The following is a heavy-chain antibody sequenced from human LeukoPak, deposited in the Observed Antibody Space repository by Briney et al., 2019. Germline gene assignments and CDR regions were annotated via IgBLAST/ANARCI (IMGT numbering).Heavy chain of an antibody. V-gene: IGHV1-18*04. CDR1: GYTFTSYG. D-gene: IGHD2-2*01. CDR2: ISAYNGNT. CDR3: ARGDIVVVPAATSPRFDP. J-gene: IGHJ5*02. Sequence: ASVKVSCKASGYTFTSYGISWVRQAPGQGLEWMGWISAYNGNTNYAQKLQGRVTMTTDTSTSTAYMELRSLISDDTAVYYCARGDIVVVPAATSPRFDPWGQGTLVTVSS.